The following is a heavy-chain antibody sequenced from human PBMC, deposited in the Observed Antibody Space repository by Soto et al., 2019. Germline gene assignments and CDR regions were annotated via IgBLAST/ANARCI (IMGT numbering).Heavy chain of an antibody. CDR3: ARQSTIFGVVISSWFDP. CDR2: IYYSGST. J-gene: IGHJ5*02. V-gene: IGHV4-39*01. Sequence: SETLSLTCTGSGGSISSSSYYWGWIRQPPGKGLEWIGSIYYSGSTYYNPSLKSRVTISVDTSKNQFSLKLSSVTAADTAVYYCARQSTIFGVVISSWFDPWGQGTQVTVSS. D-gene: IGHD3-3*01. CDR1: GGSISSSSYY.